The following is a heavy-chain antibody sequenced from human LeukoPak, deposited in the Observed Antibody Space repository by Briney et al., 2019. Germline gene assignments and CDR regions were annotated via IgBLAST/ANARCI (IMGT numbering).Heavy chain of an antibody. J-gene: IGHJ4*02. CDR3: ARPYCSSTSCYYVY. V-gene: IGHV1-2*02. Sequence: ASVKVSCKASGYTFTGYYMHWVRQAPGQGLEWMGWINPNSGGTNCAQKFQGRVTMTRDTSISTAYMELSRLRSDDTAVYYCARPYCSSTSCYYVYRGQGTLVTVSS. CDR2: INPNSGGT. D-gene: IGHD2-2*01. CDR1: GYTFTGYY.